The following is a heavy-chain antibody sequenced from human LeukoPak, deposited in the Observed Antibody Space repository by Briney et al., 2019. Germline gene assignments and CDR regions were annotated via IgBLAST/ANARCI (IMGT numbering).Heavy chain of an antibody. CDR2: ISSNGGST. CDR1: GFTFSSYA. Sequence: PGGSLRLSCAASGFTFSSYAMHWVRQAPGKGLEYVSAISSNGGSTYYANSVKGRFTISRDNSKNTLYLQMGSLRAEDMAVYYCARGYSGSVGFDYWGQGTLVTVSS. V-gene: IGHV3-64*01. J-gene: IGHJ4*02. D-gene: IGHD5-12*01. CDR3: ARGYSGSVGFDY.